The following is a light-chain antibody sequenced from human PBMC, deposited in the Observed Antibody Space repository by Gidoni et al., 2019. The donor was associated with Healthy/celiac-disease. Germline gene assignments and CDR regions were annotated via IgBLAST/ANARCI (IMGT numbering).Light chain of an antibody. J-gene: IGKJ4*01. CDR1: QSVSSY. Sequence: EIVLTQSPATLSLSPGERATHSCSASQSVSSYLAWYQQKPGQAPRLLIYDASNSATGLPARFSGSGSGTDFTLTISSLEPEDFAVYYCQQRSNWPGLTFGGXTKVEIK. CDR2: DAS. CDR3: QQRSNWPGLT. V-gene: IGKV3-11*01.